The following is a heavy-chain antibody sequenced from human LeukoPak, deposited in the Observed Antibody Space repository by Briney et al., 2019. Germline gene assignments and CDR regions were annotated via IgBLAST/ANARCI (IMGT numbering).Heavy chain of an antibody. CDR1: GYTFTKYY. Sequence: GASVKVSCKASGYTFTKYYIHWVRQGPGQGLEWMGIINPSGGSTNYAQKFQGRVTMTRDTSTSTVYMDLSRVRSEDTAVYYCARTSVATSAPDYWGQGTLVTVSS. CDR3: ARTSVATSAPDY. D-gene: IGHD4-23*01. J-gene: IGHJ4*02. CDR2: INPSGGST. V-gene: IGHV1-46*01.